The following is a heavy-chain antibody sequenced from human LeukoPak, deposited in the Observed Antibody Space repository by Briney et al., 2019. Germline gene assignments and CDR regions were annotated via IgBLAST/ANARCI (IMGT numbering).Heavy chain of an antibody. V-gene: IGHV3-30-3*01. CDR1: GFTFSSYA. CDR3: ARDYGGTPDY. J-gene: IGHJ4*02. Sequence: PGGSLRLSCAASGFTFSSYAMHWVRQAPGKGLEWVAVISYDGSNKYYADSVKGRFTISRDNSKNTLYLQMNSLRAEDTAVYYCARDYGGTPDYWGQGTLVTVSS. D-gene: IGHD3-16*01. CDR2: ISYDGSNK.